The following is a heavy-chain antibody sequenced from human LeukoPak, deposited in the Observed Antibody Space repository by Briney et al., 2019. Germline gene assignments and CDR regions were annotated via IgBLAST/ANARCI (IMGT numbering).Heavy chain of an antibody. CDR2: INHSGST. J-gene: IGHJ4*02. Sequence: SETLSLTCAVYGGSFSGYYWSWIRQPPGKGLEWIGEINHSGSTNYNPSLKSRVTISVDTSKNQFSLKLSSVTAADTAAYYCARGRWRGYFDYWGQGTLVTVSS. V-gene: IGHV4-34*01. CDR1: GGSFSGYY. D-gene: IGHD4-23*01. CDR3: ARGRWRGYFDY.